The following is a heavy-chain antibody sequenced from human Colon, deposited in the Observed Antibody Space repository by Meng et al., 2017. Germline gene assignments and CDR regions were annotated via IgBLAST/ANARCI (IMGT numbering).Heavy chain of an antibody. D-gene: IGHD2-8*02. CDR2: ISFSGNS. CDR3: VRESLLIALAVMNYFDY. J-gene: IGHJ4*02. CDR1: GASLSTSNYY. V-gene: IGHV4-39*07. Sequence: SETLSLTCPVSGASLSTSNYYWGWVRQPPGKGLERIGTISFSGNSYYSPSLKSRVTMSVDTSKNEFSLNLTSVTAADTAIYYCVRESLLIALAVMNYFDYWGQGALVTVSS.